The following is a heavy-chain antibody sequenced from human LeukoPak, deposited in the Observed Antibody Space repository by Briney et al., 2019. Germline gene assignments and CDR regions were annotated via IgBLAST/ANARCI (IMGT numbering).Heavy chain of an antibody. CDR1: GGSFSGYY. V-gene: IGHV4-34*01. CDR2: INHSGST. J-gene: IGHJ3*02. Sequence: SETLSLTCAVYGGSFSGYYWSWIRQPPGKGLEWIGEINHSGSTNYNPSLKSRVTISVDTSKNQFSLKLSSVTAADTAVYYCARRGDRRFRRGIRVADSLSFDIWGQGTMVTVSS. CDR3: ARRGDRRFRRGIRVADSLSFDI. D-gene: IGHD3-10*01.